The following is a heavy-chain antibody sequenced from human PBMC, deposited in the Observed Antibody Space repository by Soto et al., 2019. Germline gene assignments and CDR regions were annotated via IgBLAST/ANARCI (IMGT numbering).Heavy chain of an antibody. J-gene: IGHJ6*03. CDR2: INHSGST. V-gene: IGHV4-34*01. D-gene: IGHD5-12*01. CDR1: GGSFSGYY. Sequence: SSETLSLTCAVYGGSFSGYYWSWIRQPPGKGLEWIGEINHSGSTNYNPSLKSRVTISVDTSKNQFSLKLSSVTAADTAVYYCARKEVGYLTDYYYYYMDVWGKGTTVTVSS. CDR3: ARKEVGYLTDYYYYYMDV.